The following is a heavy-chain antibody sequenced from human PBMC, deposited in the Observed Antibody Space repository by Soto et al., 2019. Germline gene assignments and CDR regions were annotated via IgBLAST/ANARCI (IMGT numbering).Heavy chain of an antibody. Sequence: ASVKVSCKASGGTFSSYTISWVRQAPGQGLEWMGRIIPILGIANYAQKFQGRVTITADKSTSTAYMELSSLRSEDTAVYYCARGLASGGYGSGTKRMLFHAFDIWGQGTMVTVSS. CDR2: IIPILGIA. CDR1: GGTFSSYT. CDR3: ARGLASGGYGSGTKRMLFHAFDI. V-gene: IGHV1-69*02. J-gene: IGHJ3*02. D-gene: IGHD3-10*01.